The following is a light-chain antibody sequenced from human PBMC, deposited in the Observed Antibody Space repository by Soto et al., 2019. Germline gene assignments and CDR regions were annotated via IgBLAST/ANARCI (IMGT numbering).Light chain of an antibody. CDR2: GAS. J-gene: IGKJ3*01. Sequence: EIVMTQSPATLSVSPGERATLSCRASQSVSSNLAWYQQKPGQAPRLLIYGASTRATGIPARFSGSGSGTEFTLTISRLQSEDFAVYYCQQYNNWPPVTFGPGTKVDIK. CDR3: QQYNNWPPVT. CDR1: QSVSSN. V-gene: IGKV3-15*01.